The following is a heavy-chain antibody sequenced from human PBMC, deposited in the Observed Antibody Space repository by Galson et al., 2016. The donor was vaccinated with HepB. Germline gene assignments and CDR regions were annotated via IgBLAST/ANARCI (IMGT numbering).Heavy chain of an antibody. CDR1: GFSLSTSGAA. V-gene: IGHV2-5*02. D-gene: IGHD6-13*01. CDR3: GHSTTAAGTTLIDY. CDR2: VYWDDDK. J-gene: IGHJ4*02. Sequence: PALVKPTQTLTLTCDFSGFSLSTSGAAVGWIRQPPGKALEWLALVYWDDDKRYSPSLKSRLTITKDTSRDQVVLTMTNMDPVDTATYYCGHSTTAAGTTLIDYWGQGTLVIVSS.